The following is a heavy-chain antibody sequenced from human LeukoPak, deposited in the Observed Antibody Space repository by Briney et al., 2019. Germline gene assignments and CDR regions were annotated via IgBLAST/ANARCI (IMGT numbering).Heavy chain of an antibody. D-gene: IGHD1-26*01. J-gene: IGHJ4*02. Sequence: GGSLRLSCVASGFTFSSYSMNWVRQAPGKGLEWVSSISSSSSYIYYADSVKGRFTISRDNAKNSLYLQMNSLRAEDTAVYYCARSSVRVGPEDYWGQGTLVTVSS. V-gene: IGHV3-21*01. CDR3: ARSSVRVGPEDY. CDR1: GFTFSSYS. CDR2: ISSSSSYI.